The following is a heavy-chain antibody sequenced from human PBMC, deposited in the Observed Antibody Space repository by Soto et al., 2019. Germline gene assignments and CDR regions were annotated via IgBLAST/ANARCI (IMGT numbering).Heavy chain of an antibody. CDR2: VIPIFGTP. D-gene: IGHD2-15*01. V-gene: IGHV1-69*01. CDR3: ARSQGGSSSLDIYYYYYYGMDV. CDR1: GGTFSTYA. J-gene: IGHJ6*02. Sequence: QVQLVQSGAEVKKPGSSVKVSCKAPGGTFSTYAISWVRQAPGQGLEWMGGVIPIFGTPKYAQKFQGRVTITADESTSTGYMELRSLRSEDTAVYYCARSQGGSSSLDIYYYYYYGMDVLGQWTTVTVSS.